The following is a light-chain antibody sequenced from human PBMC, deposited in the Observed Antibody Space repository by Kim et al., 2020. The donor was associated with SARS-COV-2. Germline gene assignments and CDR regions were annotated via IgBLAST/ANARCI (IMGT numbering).Light chain of an antibody. Sequence: APLSLSPGERATLACRASQSVSSYLAWYQQNPGQAPRPLIYDVSNRATAVPARFSGYGSGTDFTLTISSLEPEDFAVYYCQQRETFGPGTKVDIK. CDR2: DVS. CDR3: QQRET. J-gene: IGKJ3*01. V-gene: IGKV3-11*01. CDR1: QSVSSY.